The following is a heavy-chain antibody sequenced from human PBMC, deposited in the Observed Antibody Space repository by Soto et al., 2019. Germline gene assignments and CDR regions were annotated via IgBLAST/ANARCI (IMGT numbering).Heavy chain of an antibody. D-gene: IGHD3-22*01. V-gene: IGHV4-30-4*01. J-gene: IGHJ6*02. CDR3: ARDGYYYDSSGYYYYYGMDV. CDR1: GGSISSGDYY. CDR2: IYYSGST. Sequence: QVQLQESGPGLVKPSQTLSLTCTVSGGSISSGDYYWSWIRQPPGKGLEWIGYIYYSGSTYYNPSLKSRVTRSVDTSKNQFSLKLSSVTAADTAVYYCARDGYYYDSSGYYYYYGMDVWGQGTTVTVSS.